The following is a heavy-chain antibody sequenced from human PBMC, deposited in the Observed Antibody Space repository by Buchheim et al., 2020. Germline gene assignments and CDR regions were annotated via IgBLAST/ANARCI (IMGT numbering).Heavy chain of an antibody. CDR1: GGSISSSSYY. V-gene: IGHV4-39*01. Sequence: QLQLQESGPGLVKPSETLSLTCTVSGGSISSSSYYWGWIRQPPGKGLEWIGSIYYSWSTYYNPSLKSRVTISVDTSKNQFSLKLSSVTAADTAVYYCARQTLGSGSYLIPLNWFDPWGQGTL. D-gene: IGHD3-10*02. CDR2: IYYSWST. CDR3: ARQTLGSGSYLIPLNWFDP. J-gene: IGHJ5*02.